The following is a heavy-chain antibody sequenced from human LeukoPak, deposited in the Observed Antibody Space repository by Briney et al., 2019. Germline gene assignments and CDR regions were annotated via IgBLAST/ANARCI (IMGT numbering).Heavy chain of an antibody. CDR2: ISGSGGST. Sequence: PGGSLRLSCAASGFTFSSYAMSWVRQAPGKGLEWVSAISGSGGSTYYADSVKGRFTISRDNSKNTLYLQMNSLRAEDTAVYYCAKAPWPNCGGDCGRDVAVYYFDYWGQGTLVTVSS. V-gene: IGHV3-23*01. CDR3: AKAPWPNCGGDCGRDVAVYYFDY. CDR1: GFTFSSYA. D-gene: IGHD2-21*02. J-gene: IGHJ4*02.